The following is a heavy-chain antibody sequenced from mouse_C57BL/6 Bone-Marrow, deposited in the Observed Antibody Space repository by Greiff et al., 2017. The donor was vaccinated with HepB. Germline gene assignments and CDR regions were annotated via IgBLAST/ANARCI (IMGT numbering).Heavy chain of an antibody. V-gene: IGHV8-8*01. D-gene: IGHD2-2*01. CDR1: GFSLRPFGMC. Sequence: QVTLTVSGPWILQPSQTLSLTCSFSGFSLRPFGMCVGWIRQPSGKGLEWLAHIWWDDDKYYNPALKSRLTISKDTTKNQVFHKLANVDTADTATYYCSRIADYSGYLFAYWGQGTLVTVSA. CDR3: SRIADYSGYLFAY. CDR2: IWWDDDK. J-gene: IGHJ3*01.